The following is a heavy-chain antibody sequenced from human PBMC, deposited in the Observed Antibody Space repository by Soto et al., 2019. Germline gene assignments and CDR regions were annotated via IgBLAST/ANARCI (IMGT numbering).Heavy chain of an antibody. CDR3: ASYGRRDFRIQLWSDDAFDI. V-gene: IGHV4-4*07. J-gene: IGHJ3*02. D-gene: IGHD5-18*01. CDR1: GGSISSYY. Sequence: PSETPSLTCTVSGGSISSYYWSWIRQPAGKGLEWIGRIYTSGSTNYNPSLKSRVTMSVDTSKNQFSLKLSSVTAADTAVYYCASYGRRDFRIQLWSDDAFDIWGQGTMVTVSS. CDR2: IYTSGST.